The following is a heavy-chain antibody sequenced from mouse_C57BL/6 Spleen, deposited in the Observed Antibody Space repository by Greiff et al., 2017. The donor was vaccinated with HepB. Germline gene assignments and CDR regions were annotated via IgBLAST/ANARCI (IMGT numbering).Heavy chain of an antibody. V-gene: IGHV1-15*01. J-gene: IGHJ1*03. D-gene: IGHD1-1*01. Sequence: LVESGAELVRPWASVTLSCKASGYTFTDYEMHWVKQTPVHGLEWIGAIDPETGGTAYNQKFKGKAILTADKSSSTAYMELRSLTSEDSAVYYCPYYYGSSHWYFDVWGTGTTVTVSS. CDR2: IDPETGGT. CDR3: PYYYGSSHWYFDV. CDR1: GYTFTDYE.